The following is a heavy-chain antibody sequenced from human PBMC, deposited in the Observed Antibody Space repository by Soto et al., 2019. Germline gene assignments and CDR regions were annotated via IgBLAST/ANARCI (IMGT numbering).Heavy chain of an antibody. CDR2: IYWDYDK. J-gene: IGHJ4*02. CDR1: GFSLSTSGVG. V-gene: IGHV2-5*02. CDR3: AHSLIPNWGSRGAFDY. Sequence: QITLKESGPTLVKPTQPLTLTCTFSGFSLSTSGVGVGWIRQPPGKALEWLALIYWDYDKRYSPSLKSRLTITKDTSKNQVVLTMTNMDPVDTATYYCAHSLIPNWGSRGAFDYWGVGTLVTVSS. D-gene: IGHD7-27*01.